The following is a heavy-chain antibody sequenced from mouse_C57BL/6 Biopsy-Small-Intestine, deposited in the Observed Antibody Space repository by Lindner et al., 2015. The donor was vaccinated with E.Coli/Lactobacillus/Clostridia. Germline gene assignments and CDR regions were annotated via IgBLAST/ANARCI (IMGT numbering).Heavy chain of an antibody. CDR2: IHPSSGYT. J-gene: IGHJ2*01. Sequence: VQLQESGAELARPGASVKMSCKASGYIFTSYTMCWVKQRPGQGLEWIGNIHPSSGYTEYNQRFKDKATLTADKSSSTAYMQLSSLTSEDSAVYSCARRMGYYFDYWGQGTTLTVSS. CDR3: ARRMGYYFDY. D-gene: IGHD2-3*01. V-gene: IGHV1-4*01. CDR1: GYIFTSYT.